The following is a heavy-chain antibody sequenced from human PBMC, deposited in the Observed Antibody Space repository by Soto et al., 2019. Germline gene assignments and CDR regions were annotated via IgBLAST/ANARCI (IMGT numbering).Heavy chain of an antibody. Sequence: GGSLRLSCAASGLTVSSNYMSWVRQAPGKGLEWVSVIYSGGSTYYADSVKGRFTISRDNSKNTLYLQMNSLRAEDTAVYYCVREGDTAMCGMDVWGQGTTVTVSS. V-gene: IGHV3-53*01. CDR2: IYSGGST. J-gene: IGHJ6*02. D-gene: IGHD5-18*01. CDR1: GLTVSSNY. CDR3: VREGDTAMCGMDV.